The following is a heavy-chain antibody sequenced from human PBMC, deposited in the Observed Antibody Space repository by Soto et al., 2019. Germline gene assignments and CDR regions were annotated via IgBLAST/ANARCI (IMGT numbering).Heavy chain of an antibody. CDR2: VYRNDDK. D-gene: IGHD3-16*01. CDR1: GFSLTTSAVG. Sequence: QITLKESGPTLVKPTQTLTLTCDFSGFSLTTSAVGVAWIRQPPGKALEWLALVYRNDDKRYRPSLKDRLTITRDTSKNEVVLTMTNMDPVDTGTYYCAHAIMTRLADVTYSYFNGVDVWGQGTTVTVSS. J-gene: IGHJ6*02. CDR3: AHAIMTRLADVTYSYFNGVDV. V-gene: IGHV2-5*01.